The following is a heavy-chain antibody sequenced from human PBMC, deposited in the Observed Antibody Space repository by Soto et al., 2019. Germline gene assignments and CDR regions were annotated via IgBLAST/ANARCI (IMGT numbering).Heavy chain of an antibody. CDR3: ARESYENPLTDYGVYLLGPDRSPYYYYYGMDV. V-gene: IGHV1-69*13. CDR2: IIPIFGTA. J-gene: IGHJ6*02. D-gene: IGHD4-17*01. CDR1: GGTFSSYA. Sequence: GASVKVSCKASGGTFSSYAISWVRQAPGQGLEWMGGIIPIFGTANYAQKFQGRVTITADESTSTAYMELSSLRSEDTAVYYCARESYENPLTDYGVYLLGPDRSPYYYYYGMDVWGQGTTVTVSS.